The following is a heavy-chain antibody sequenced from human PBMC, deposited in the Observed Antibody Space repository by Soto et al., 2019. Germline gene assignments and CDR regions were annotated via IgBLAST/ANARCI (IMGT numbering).Heavy chain of an antibody. CDR1: GFTFGDYA. CDR3: TRDLIHNYYDSSGYYPRAFDI. V-gene: IGHV3-49*03. J-gene: IGHJ3*02. D-gene: IGHD3-22*01. CDR2: IRSKAYGGTT. Sequence: GGSLRLSCTASGFTFGDYAMSWFRQAPGKGLEWVGFIRSKAYGGTTEYAASVKGRFTISRDDSKSIAYLQMNSLKTEDTAVYYCTRDLIHNYYDSSGYYPRAFDIWGQGTMVTVSS.